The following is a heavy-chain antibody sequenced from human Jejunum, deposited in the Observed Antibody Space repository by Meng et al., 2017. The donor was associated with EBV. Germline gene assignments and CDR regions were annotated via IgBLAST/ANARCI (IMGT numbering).Heavy chain of an antibody. Sequence: LPLQESVPGPAQPSQTLSLTCTVSGDSITRGASLWSWIRQPPGKGLEWIGNIYHIGSTYYNPSLKSRVTISVDRSKNQFSLKLTSVTAADTAVYYCARGGPDFGDYVPFDYWGQGTLVTVSS. CDR3: ARGGPDFGDYVPFDY. CDR2: IYHIGST. J-gene: IGHJ4*02. CDR1: GDSITRGASL. D-gene: IGHD4-17*01. V-gene: IGHV4-30-2*01.